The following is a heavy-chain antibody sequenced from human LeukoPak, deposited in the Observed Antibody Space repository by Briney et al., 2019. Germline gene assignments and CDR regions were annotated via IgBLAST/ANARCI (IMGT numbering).Heavy chain of an antibody. CDR1: GYTLTELS. CDR3: ATQVPANGGNWFDP. Sequence: ASVKASCKVSGYTLTELSMHWVRQAPGKGLEWMGGFDPEDGETIYAQKFQGRVTMTEDTSTDTAYMELSSLRSEDTAVYYCATQVPANGGNWFDPWGQGTLVTVSS. V-gene: IGHV1-24*01. CDR2: FDPEDGET. J-gene: IGHJ5*02. D-gene: IGHD2-2*01.